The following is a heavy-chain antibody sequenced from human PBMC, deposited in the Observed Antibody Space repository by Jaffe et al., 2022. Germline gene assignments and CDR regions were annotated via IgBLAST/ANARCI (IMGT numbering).Heavy chain of an antibody. Sequence: QVQLQQWGAGLLKPSETLSLTCAVYGGSFSGYYWSWIRQPPGKGLEWIGEINHSGSTNYNPSLKSRVTISVDTSKNQFSLKLSSVTAADTAVYYCARGSKDYYGSGSYYRGQGYYYYMDVWGKGTTVTVSS. D-gene: IGHD3-10*01. J-gene: IGHJ6*03. CDR3: ARGSKDYYGSGSYYRGQGYYYYMDV. V-gene: IGHV4-34*01. CDR1: GGSFSGYY. CDR2: INHSGST.